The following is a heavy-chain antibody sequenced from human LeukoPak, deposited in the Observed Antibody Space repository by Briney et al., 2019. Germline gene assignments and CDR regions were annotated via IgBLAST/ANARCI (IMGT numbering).Heavy chain of an antibody. Sequence: GGSLRLSCAASGFTFSSYWMSWVRQAPGKGLEWVANIKQDGSEKYYVDSVKGRFTISRDNAKNSLYLQMNSLRAEDTAVYYCARDLRIADIVSHYYYYYMDVWGKGTTVTVSS. CDR2: IKQDGSEK. V-gene: IGHV3-7*01. D-gene: IGHD5/OR15-5a*01. J-gene: IGHJ6*03. CDR1: GFTFSSYW. CDR3: ARDLRIADIVSHYYYYYMDV.